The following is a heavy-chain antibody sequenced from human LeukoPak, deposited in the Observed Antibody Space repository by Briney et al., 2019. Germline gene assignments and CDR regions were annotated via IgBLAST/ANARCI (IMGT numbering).Heavy chain of an antibody. J-gene: IGHJ4*02. Sequence: GGSLRLSCAASGFIFSKYTMNWVRQAPGKGLEWVSSISSSSTYIYYADSVKGRFTISRDNAKDSLYLQMNSLRAEDTAVYYCAKLLTSGWRPIDYWGQGTLVTVSS. CDR1: GFIFSKYT. D-gene: IGHD6-19*01. CDR2: ISSSSTYI. V-gene: IGHV3-21*04. CDR3: AKLLTSGWRPIDY.